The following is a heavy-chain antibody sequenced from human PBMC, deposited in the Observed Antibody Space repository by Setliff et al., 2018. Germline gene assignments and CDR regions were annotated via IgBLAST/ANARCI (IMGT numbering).Heavy chain of an antibody. CDR3: AKDRVVSSTWCDY. J-gene: IGHJ4*02. Sequence: GGSLRLSCAASGFTFSSYGMHWVRQAPGKGLEWVAFIMYDGSNKYYADSVKGRFTISRDNSKNTLYLQMNSLRIEDTAVYYCAKDRVVSSTWCDYWGQGTLVTVSS. CDR1: GFTFSSYG. CDR2: IMYDGSNK. D-gene: IGHD2-2*01. V-gene: IGHV3-30*02.